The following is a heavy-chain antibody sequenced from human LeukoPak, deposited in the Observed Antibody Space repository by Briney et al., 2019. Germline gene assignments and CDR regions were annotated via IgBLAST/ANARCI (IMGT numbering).Heavy chain of an antibody. CDR2: INHSGST. V-gene: IGHV4-34*01. D-gene: IGHD2-15*01. J-gene: IGHJ6*03. CDR1: GGSFSGYY. Sequence: SETLSLTCAVYGGSFSGYYWSWIRQPPGKGLGWIGEINHSGSTNYNPSLKSRVTISVDTSKNQFSLKLSSVTAADTAVYYCARLKGHCSGGSCYSGYYYYYMDVWGKGTTVTVSS. CDR3: ARLKGHCSGGSCYSGYYYYYMDV.